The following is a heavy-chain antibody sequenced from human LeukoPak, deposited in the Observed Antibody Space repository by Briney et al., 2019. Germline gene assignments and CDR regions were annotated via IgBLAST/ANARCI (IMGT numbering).Heavy chain of an antibody. CDR1: HYSIISDDY. D-gene: IGHD6-19*01. J-gene: IGHJ4*02. CDR2: IYHSGST. Sequence: SETLSLICAVSHYSIISDDYWVWIRQAPGKGLEWIGSIYHSGSTHYNPSLKSRVSLSVDTCKNQFSMKLNSVTVADTAIYYCARNTSGWYFDDWGQGTLVTVSS. CDR3: ARNTSGWYFDD. V-gene: IGHV4-38-2*01.